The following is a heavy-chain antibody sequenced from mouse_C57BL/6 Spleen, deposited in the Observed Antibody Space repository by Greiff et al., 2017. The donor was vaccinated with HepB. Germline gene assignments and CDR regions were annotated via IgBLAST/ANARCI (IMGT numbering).Heavy chain of an antibody. CDR1: GFSLTSYA. J-gene: IGHJ4*01. D-gene: IGHD1-1*01. V-gene: IGHV2-9-1*01. Sequence: VKLMESGPGLVAPSQRLSITCTVSGFSLTSYAISWVRQPPGKGLEWLGVIWTGGGTNYNSALKSRLSISKDNSKSQVFLKMNSLQTDDTARYYCARIYYGSIPSMDYWGQGTSVTVSS. CDR2: IWTGGGT. CDR3: ARIYYGSIPSMDY.